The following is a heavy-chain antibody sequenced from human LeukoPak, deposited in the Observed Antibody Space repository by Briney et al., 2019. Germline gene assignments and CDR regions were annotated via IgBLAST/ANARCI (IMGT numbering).Heavy chain of an antibody. CDR3: ARRDHYSNYDGMDV. CDR2: IYPGDSDT. D-gene: IGHD4-11*01. J-gene: IGHJ6*02. CDR1: GYSFTSYW. V-gene: IGHV5-51*01. Sequence: AGESLKISCKGSGYSFTSYWIGWVRPLPGKGLGWMGIIYPGDSDTRYSPSFQGQVTISADKSISTAYLQWSSLKASDTAMYYCARRDHYSNYDGMDVWGQGTTVTVSS.